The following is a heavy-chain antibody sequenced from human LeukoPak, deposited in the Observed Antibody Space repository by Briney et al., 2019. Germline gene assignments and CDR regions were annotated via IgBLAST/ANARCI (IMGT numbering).Heavy chain of an antibody. CDR3: AKTKQLVEAEFDY. Sequence: GGSLRLSCAASGFTFSSYAMSWVRQAPGKGLEWVSAISGSGGSTYYADSVKGRFTISRDSSKNTLYLQMNSLRAEDTAVYYCAKTKQLVEAEFDYWGQGTLVTVSS. CDR2: ISGSGGST. CDR1: GFTFSSYA. V-gene: IGHV3-23*01. D-gene: IGHD6-6*01. J-gene: IGHJ4*02.